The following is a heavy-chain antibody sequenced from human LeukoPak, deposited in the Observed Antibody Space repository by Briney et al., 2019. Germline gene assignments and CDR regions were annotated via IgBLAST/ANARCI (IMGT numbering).Heavy chain of an antibody. Sequence: AGGSLRLSCAAPGFTLRSSFINWVRQAPGKGLEWVASIRDDGGHKGYIDSVKGRFSVSRDNPRNSLYLQMNSLTSEDTAVYYCARLGYNRWDLDFWGQGAQVTVSS. CDR3: ARLGYNRWDLDF. V-gene: IGHV3-7*01. CDR2: IRDDGGHK. CDR1: GFTLRSSF. D-gene: IGHD1-14*01. J-gene: IGHJ4*02.